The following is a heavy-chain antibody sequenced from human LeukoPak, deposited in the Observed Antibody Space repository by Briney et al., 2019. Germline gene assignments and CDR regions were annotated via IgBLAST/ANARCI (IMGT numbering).Heavy chain of an antibody. CDR1: GFTFSSYG. D-gene: IGHD5-24*01. CDR2: IWYDGSNK. J-gene: IGHJ4*02. CDR3: ARRAGYAFDY. V-gene: IGHV3-33*01. Sequence: GGSLRLSCAASGFTFSSYGMHWVRQAPGKGLEWVAVIWYDGSNKYYADSVKGRFTISRDNAKNSLYLQMNSLRAEDTAVYYCARRAGYAFDYWGQGTLVTVSS.